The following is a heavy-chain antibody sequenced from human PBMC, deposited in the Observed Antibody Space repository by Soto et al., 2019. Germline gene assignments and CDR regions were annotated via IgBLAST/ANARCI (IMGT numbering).Heavy chain of an antibody. Sequence: VGSLRLSCAASGFTSTNYVMNWVRQAPGKGLEWVSSISGSGTTTFYADSVKGRFIISRDNSKNTLYLQMNSLRAEDTALYYCAKDRVGGVPDAFDIWGQGTMVTVSS. J-gene: IGHJ3*02. D-gene: IGHD2-8*01. V-gene: IGHV3-23*01. CDR3: AKDRVGGVPDAFDI. CDR1: GFTSTNYV. CDR2: ISGSGTTT.